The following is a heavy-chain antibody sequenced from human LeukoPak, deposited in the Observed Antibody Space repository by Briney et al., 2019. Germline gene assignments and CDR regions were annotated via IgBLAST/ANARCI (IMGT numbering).Heavy chain of an antibody. CDR2: ISGSGGST. V-gene: IGHV3-23*01. CDR1: GFTSSSYA. Sequence: GGSLRLSCAASGFTSSSYAMSWVRQAPGKGLEWVSAISGSGGSTYYADSVKGRFTISRDNSKNTLYLQMNSLRAEDTAVYYCAKDSRPSIAVAGKGMDVWGQGTTVTVSS. D-gene: IGHD6-19*01. J-gene: IGHJ6*02. CDR3: AKDSRPSIAVAGKGMDV.